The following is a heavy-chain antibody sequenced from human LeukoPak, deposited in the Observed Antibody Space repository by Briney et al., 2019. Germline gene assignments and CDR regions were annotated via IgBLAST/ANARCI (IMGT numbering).Heavy chain of an antibody. CDR1: GFTFSSYL. V-gene: IGHV3-7*01. D-gene: IGHD1-26*01. CDR2: IKQDGSEK. Sequence: GGALRLCCAASGFTFSSYLVRWVRQAPGKGVEWVATIKQDGSEKYYVDSVKGRFTIARDNAKHSLYLQMNSLRAEDTAVYYCARDKIVGATLFDYWGQGTLVTVSS. CDR3: ARDKIVGATLFDY. J-gene: IGHJ4*02.